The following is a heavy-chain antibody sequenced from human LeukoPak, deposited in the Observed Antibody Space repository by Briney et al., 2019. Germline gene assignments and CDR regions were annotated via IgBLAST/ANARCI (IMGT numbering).Heavy chain of an antibody. J-gene: IGHJ4*02. CDR3: ARGKDDSYFDY. CDR2: IYYSGST. Sequence: SETLSLTCTVPGGSISSYYWSWIRQPPGKGLEWIGYIYYSGSTNYNPSLKSRVTISVDTSKNQFSLKLSSVTAADTAVYYCARGKDDSYFDYWGQGTLVTVSP. V-gene: IGHV4-59*01. CDR1: GGSISSYY. D-gene: IGHD3-3*01.